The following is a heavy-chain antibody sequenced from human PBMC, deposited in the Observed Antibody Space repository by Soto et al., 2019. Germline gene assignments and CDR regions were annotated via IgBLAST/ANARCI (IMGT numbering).Heavy chain of an antibody. V-gene: IGHV1-69*02. Sequence: QVQLVQSGAEVKKPGSSVKVSRKASGGTFSSYTISWVRPAPGQGLEWMGRIIPILGIANYAQKFQGRVTITADKSTSTAYMELSSLRSEDTAVYFFARNYCSGGSCPHWYFDYWGQGTLVTVSS. CDR3: ARNYCSGGSCPHWYFDY. CDR2: IIPILGIA. J-gene: IGHJ4*02. D-gene: IGHD2-15*01. CDR1: GGTFSSYT.